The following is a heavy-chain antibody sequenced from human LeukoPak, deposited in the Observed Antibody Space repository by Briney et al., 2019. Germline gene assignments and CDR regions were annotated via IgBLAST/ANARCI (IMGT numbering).Heavy chain of an antibody. D-gene: IGHD1-26*01. CDR2: ISGSGDDT. CDR3: AKLYSGSYSDY. J-gene: IGHJ4*02. V-gene: IGHV3-23*01. CDR1: GFTFSVYA. Sequence: GGSLRLSCAASGFTFSVYAMSWVRQAPGKGLEWVSAISGSGDDTFYADSVKGRFTISRDNSKNTLYLQMNSLRAEDTAVYYCAKLYSGSYSDYWGQGTLVTVSS.